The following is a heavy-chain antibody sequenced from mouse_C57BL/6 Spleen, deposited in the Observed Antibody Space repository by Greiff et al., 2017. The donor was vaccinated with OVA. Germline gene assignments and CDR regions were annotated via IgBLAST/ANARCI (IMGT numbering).Heavy chain of an antibody. V-gene: IGHV1-26*01. D-gene: IGHD2-4*01. J-gene: IGHJ2*01. CDR2: INPNNGGT. Sequence: EVKLQQSGPELVKPGASVKISCKASGYTFTDYYMNWVKQSHGKSLEWIGDINPNNGGTSYNQKFKGKATLTVDKSSSTAYMELRSLTSEDSAVYYCARWGYYDYDDGGFDYWGQGTTLTVSS. CDR1: GYTFTDYY. CDR3: ARWGYYDYDDGGFDY.